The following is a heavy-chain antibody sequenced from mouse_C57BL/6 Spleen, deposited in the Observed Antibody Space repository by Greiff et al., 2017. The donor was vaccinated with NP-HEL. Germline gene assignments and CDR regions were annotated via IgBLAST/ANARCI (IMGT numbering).Heavy chain of an antibody. Sequence: EVMLVESGGGLVQPTGSLKLSCAASGFSFNTYAMHWVRQAPGKGLEWVARIRSKSNNYATYYADSVKDRFTISRDDSESMLYLQMNNLKTENTAMYYWRRQGYDDDEYFDVWGTGTTVTVSS. D-gene: IGHD2-4*01. CDR3: RRQGYDDDEYFDV. J-gene: IGHJ1*03. CDR2: IRSKSNNYAT. V-gene: IGHV10-1*01. CDR1: GFSFNTYA.